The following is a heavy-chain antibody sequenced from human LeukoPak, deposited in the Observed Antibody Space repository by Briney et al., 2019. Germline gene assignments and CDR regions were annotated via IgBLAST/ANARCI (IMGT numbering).Heavy chain of an antibody. CDR3: ARVRSGYDPADY. CDR1: GYTFTSYG. Sequence: ASVKVSCKASGYTFTSYGISWVRQAPGQGLEWMGWISAYNGNTNYAQKLQGRVTMTTDTSTSTACMELRSLRSDDTAVYYCARVRSGYDPADYWGQGTLVTVSS. D-gene: IGHD5-12*01. CDR2: ISAYNGNT. J-gene: IGHJ4*02. V-gene: IGHV1-18*01.